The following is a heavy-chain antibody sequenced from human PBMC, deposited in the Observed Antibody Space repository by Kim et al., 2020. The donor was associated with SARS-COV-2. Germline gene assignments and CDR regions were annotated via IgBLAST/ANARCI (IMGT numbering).Heavy chain of an antibody. Sequence: SETLSLTCAVYGGSFSGYYWSWIRQPPGKGLEWIGEINHSGSTNYNPSLKSRVTISVDTSKNQFSLKLSSVTAADTAVYYCARGYRGSSWQGGYYGMDVWGQGTTVTVSS. CDR3: ARGYRGSSWQGGYYGMDV. CDR2: INHSGST. J-gene: IGHJ6*02. V-gene: IGHV4-34*01. D-gene: IGHD6-13*01. CDR1: GGSFSGYY.